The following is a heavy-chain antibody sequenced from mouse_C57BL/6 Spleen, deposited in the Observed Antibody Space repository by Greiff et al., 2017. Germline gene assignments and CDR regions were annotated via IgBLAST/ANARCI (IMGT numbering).Heavy chain of an antibody. CDR1: GYTFTNYW. CDR2: INPSNGGT. J-gene: IGHJ3*01. CDR3: ARYYRIYAWFAY. D-gene: IGHD2-5*01. V-gene: IGHV1-53*01. Sequence: VQLQQPGTELVKPGASVKLSCKASGYTFTNYWMHWVKQRPGQGLEWIGNINPSNGGTKYNEKFKSKATMTVDKYSSTAYMQLSSLTSGDSAVYYCARYYRIYAWFAYWGQGTLVTVSA.